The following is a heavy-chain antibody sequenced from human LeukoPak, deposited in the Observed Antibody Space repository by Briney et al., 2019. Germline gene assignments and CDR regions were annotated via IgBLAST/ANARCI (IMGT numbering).Heavy chain of an antibody. V-gene: IGHV3-53*01. CDR1: GFTVSSDY. CDR2: IYSGGST. J-gene: IGHJ6*03. Sequence: GGSLRLSCAAFGFTVSSDYMSWVRQSPGTGLEWVSVIYSGGSTYYADSVKGRFTISRDNSKNTLYLQMNSLRAEDTAVYYCAREREYAFWRSYGTYDYYYFMDVWGKGTTVTVSS. D-gene: IGHD3-3*01. CDR3: AREREYAFWRSYGTYDYYYFMDV.